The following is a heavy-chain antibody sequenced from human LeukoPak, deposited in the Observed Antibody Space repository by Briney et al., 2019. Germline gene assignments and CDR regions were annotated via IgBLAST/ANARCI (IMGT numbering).Heavy chain of an antibody. CDR1: GYTFTSYG. V-gene: IGHV1-8*02. J-gene: IGHJ6*02. CDR3: ARIGYCSSTSCSYNYYYYYGMDV. CDR2: MNPNSGNT. D-gene: IGHD2-2*01. Sequence: ASVKVSCKASGYTFTSYGISWVRQATGQGLEWMGWMNPNSGNTGYAQKFQGRVTMTRNTSISTAYMELSSLRSEDTAVYYCARIGYCSSTSCSYNYYYYYGMDVWGQGTTVTVSS.